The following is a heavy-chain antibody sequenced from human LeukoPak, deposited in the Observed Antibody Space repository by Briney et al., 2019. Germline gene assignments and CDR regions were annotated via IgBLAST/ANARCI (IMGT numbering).Heavy chain of an antibody. Sequence: GGSLRLSCVVSGFTFSSYAVHWVRQAPGKGLEWVANIKQDGSEKYYVDSVKGRFTISRNNAKNSLYLQMNSLRAEDTAVYYCARDRYSYGRLVDYWGQGTLVTVSS. CDR2: IKQDGSEK. CDR1: GFTFSSYA. V-gene: IGHV3-7*01. J-gene: IGHJ4*02. D-gene: IGHD5-18*01. CDR3: ARDRYSYGRLVDY.